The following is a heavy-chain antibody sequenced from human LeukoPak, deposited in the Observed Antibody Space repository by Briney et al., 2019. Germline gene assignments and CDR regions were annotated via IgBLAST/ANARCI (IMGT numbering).Heavy chain of an antibody. V-gene: IGHV1-2*06. Sequence: ASVKVSCKASGYTFTGYYMHWVRQAPGQGLEWMGRINPNSGDTNYAQKFQGRVTMTRDMTTSTVYMELSSLRSEDTAVYYCAREGKGYGSGSYNAFDIWGQGTMVTVSS. CDR3: AREGKGYGSGSYNAFDI. CDR1: GYTFTGYY. CDR2: INPNSGDT. D-gene: IGHD3-10*01. J-gene: IGHJ3*02.